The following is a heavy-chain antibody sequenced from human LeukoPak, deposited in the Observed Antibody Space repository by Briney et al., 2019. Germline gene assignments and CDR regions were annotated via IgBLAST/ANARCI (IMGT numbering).Heavy chain of an antibody. D-gene: IGHD4-17*01. Sequence: PSETLSLTCTVSGGSVSSGSYYWSWIRQPPGKGLEWIAYIYYSGSTNYNPSLKSRVTISRDTSKNHFSLKLSSVTAADTAVYYCGRRYGDYGIDYWGQGTLVTVSS. CDR3: GRRYGDYGIDY. V-gene: IGHV4-61*03. CDR1: GGSVSSGSYY. J-gene: IGHJ4*02. CDR2: IYYSGST.